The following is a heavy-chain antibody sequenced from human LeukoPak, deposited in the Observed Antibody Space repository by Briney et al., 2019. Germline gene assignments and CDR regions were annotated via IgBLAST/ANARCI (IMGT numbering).Heavy chain of an antibody. D-gene: IGHD6-19*01. V-gene: IGHV3-20*04. CDR2: INWNGDST. CDR1: GFTFDDYG. J-gene: IGHJ4*02. Sequence: PGGSLRLSCAASGFTFDDYGMSWVRQAPGKGLEWVSGINWNGDSTGYADSVKGRFTISRDNAKNSPYLQMNSLRAEDTALYYCAKEGEIAVAGSLDYWGQGTLVTVSS. CDR3: AKEGEIAVAGSLDY.